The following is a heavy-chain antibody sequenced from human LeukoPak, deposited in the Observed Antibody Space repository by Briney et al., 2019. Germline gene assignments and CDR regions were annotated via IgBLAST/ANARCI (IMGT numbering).Heavy chain of an antibody. Sequence: GGSLRLSCAASGFTFSSYWMSWVRQAPGKGLEWVAVISYDGSNKYYADSVKGRFTISRDNSKNTLYLQMNSLRAEDTAVYYCARAWQQLDGFDYWGQGTLVTVSS. V-gene: IGHV3-30-3*01. CDR1: GFTFSSYW. D-gene: IGHD6-13*01. J-gene: IGHJ4*02. CDR2: ISYDGSNK. CDR3: ARAWQQLDGFDY.